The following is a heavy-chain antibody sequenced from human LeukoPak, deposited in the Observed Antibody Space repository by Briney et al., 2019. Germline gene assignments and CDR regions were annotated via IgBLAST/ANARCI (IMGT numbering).Heavy chain of an antibody. V-gene: IGHV3-30*02. CDR3: AKDRVNDYGDYMDY. D-gene: IGHD4-17*01. CDR1: GFTFSSYG. Sequence: GGSLRLSCAASGFTFSSYGMHWVRQAPGKGLEWVAFIRYDGSNKYYADSVKGRFTISRDNSKNTLYLQMNSLRAEDTAVYYCAKDRVNDYGDYMDYWGQGTLVTVSS. J-gene: IGHJ4*02. CDR2: IRYDGSNK.